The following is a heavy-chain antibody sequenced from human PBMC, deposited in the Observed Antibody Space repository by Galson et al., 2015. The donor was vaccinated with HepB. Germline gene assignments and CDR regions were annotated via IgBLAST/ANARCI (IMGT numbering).Heavy chain of an antibody. CDR2: ISGSGGST. D-gene: IGHD6-19*01. V-gene: IGHV3-23*01. J-gene: IGHJ4*02. CDR1: GFTFSSYA. CDR3: AKDWGLAVAGSGFFDY. Sequence: SLRLSCAASGFTFSSYAMSWVRQAPGKGLEWVSAISGSGGSTYYADSVKGRFTISRDNSKNTLYLQMNSLRAEDTAVYYCAKDWGLAVAGSGFFDYWGQGTLVTVSS.